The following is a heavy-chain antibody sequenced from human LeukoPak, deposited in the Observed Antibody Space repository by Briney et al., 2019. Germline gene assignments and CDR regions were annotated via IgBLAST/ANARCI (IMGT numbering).Heavy chain of an antibody. V-gene: IGHV4-61*02. D-gene: IGHD3/OR15-3a*01. CDR3: ARAIEDSWTFDY. CDR1: GGSISSGSYY. J-gene: IGHJ4*02. Sequence: SETLSLTCTVSGGSISSGSYYWSWIRQPAGKGLEWIGRIYTSGSTNYNPSLKSRVTISVDTSKNQFSLKLSSVTAADTAVYYYARAIEDSWTFDYWGQGTLVTVSS. CDR2: IYTSGST.